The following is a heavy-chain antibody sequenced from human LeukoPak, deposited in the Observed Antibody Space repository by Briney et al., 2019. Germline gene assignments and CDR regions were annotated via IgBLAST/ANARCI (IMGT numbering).Heavy chain of an antibody. CDR3: ARARVSSSSYYFDY. D-gene: IGHD3-22*01. V-gene: IGHV5-51*01. CDR2: IYPGDSDT. J-gene: IGHJ4*02. Sequence: GESLKISSKASGYTFTSHWIGWVRQMPGKGLEWMGIIYPGDSDTRYSPSFQGQVTISADKSISTAYLQWSSRKASDTAMYYCARARVSSSSYYFDYWGQGTLVTVSS. CDR1: GYTFTSHW.